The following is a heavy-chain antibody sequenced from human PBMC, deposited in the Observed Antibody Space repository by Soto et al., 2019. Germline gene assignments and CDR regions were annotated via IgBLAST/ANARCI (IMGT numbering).Heavy chain of an antibody. D-gene: IGHD4-4*01. CDR3: AKDESNSNPLYYFDS. CDR1: GFTFSIYA. CDR2: ISASSSNT. J-gene: IGHJ4*02. Sequence: QRLSCAASGFTFSIYAMTWVRQAPGKGLEWVSSISASSSNTYYADSVKGRFTISRDNSKNTLYLQMNSLRAEDTALYYCAKDESNSNPLYYFDSWGQGTLVTVSS. V-gene: IGHV3-23*01.